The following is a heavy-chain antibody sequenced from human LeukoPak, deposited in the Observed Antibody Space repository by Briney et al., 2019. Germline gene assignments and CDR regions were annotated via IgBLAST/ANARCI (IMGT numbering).Heavy chain of an antibody. CDR2: ISSSSSYI. CDR3: ASRGWSDPY. CDR1: GFSFSSYA. V-gene: IGHV3-21*01. Sequence: GGSLRLSCAASGFSFSSYAMSWVRQAPGKGLEWVSSISSSSSYIYYADSVKGRFTISRDNAKNSLYLQMNSLRAEDTAVYYCASRGWSDPYWGQGTLVTVSS. D-gene: IGHD6-19*01. J-gene: IGHJ4*02.